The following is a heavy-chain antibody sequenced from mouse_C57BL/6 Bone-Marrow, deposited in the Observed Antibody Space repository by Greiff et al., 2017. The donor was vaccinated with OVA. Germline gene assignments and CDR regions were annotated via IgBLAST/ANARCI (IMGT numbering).Heavy chain of an antibody. J-gene: IGHJ4*01. CDR2: INYDGSST. CDR1: GFTFSDYY. V-gene: IGHV5-16*01. CDR3: ARELDYGPLRGAMDY. Sequence: EVQLVESEGGLVQPGSSMKLSCTASGFTFSDYYMAWVRQVPEKGLEWVANINYDGSSTYYLDPLKSRFIISRDNAKNILYLQMSSLKSEDTATYYCARELDYGPLRGAMDYWGQGTSVTVSS. D-gene: IGHD1-1*02.